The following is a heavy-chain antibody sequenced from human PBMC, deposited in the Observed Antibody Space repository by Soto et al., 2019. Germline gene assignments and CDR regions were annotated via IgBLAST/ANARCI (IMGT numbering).Heavy chain of an antibody. Sequence: VQLVESGGGLVQPGRSLRLSCAASGFTFDDYAMHWVRQAPGKGLEWVSGISWNSGSIGYADSVKGRFTISRDNAKNSLYLQMNSLRAEDTALYYCAKFPGYWGQGTLVTVSS. V-gene: IGHV3-9*01. CDR3: AKFPGY. CDR1: GFTFDDYA. J-gene: IGHJ4*02. CDR2: ISWNSGSI.